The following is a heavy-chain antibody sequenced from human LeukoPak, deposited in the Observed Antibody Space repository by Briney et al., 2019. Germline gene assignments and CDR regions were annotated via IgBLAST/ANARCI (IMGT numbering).Heavy chain of an antibody. CDR3: ARHIYSSSSFDY. V-gene: IGHV4-39*01. CDR1: GGSISSSSYY. CDR2: IYYSGST. J-gene: IGHJ4*02. Sequence: PSETLSLTCTVSGGSISSSSYYWGWIRQPPGKGLEWIGSIYYSGSTYYNPSLKSRVTISVDTSKNQFSPKLSSVTAADTAVYYCARHIYSSSSFDYWGQGTLVTVSS. D-gene: IGHD6-6*01.